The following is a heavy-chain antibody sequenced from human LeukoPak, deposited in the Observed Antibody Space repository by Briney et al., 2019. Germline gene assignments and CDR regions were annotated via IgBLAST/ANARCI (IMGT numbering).Heavy chain of an antibody. CDR2: IKSDGSGT. V-gene: IGHV3-74*03. CDR3: TSGAYYNDY. CDR1: GFTFSTYW. J-gene: IGHJ4*02. D-gene: IGHD3-22*01. Sequence: GGSLRLSCAASGFTFSTYWMHWVRQVPGEGLVWVSHIKSDGSGTEYADSVKGRFTISRDNAKNTLYMQMNSLRAEDTAVYYCTSGAYYNDYWGQGTLVTVSS.